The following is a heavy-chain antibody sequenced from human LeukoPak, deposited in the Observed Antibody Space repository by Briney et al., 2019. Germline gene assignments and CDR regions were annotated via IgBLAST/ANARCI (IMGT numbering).Heavy chain of an antibody. D-gene: IGHD3-16*01. CDR3: ARHGYTASHYFLDF. CDR1: SGSINSYY. J-gene: IGHJ4*02. CDR2: IYTTGKT. V-gene: IGHV4-4*07. Sequence: SETLSLTCTVSSGSINSYYWGWVRQPAGRGLEWIGRIYTTGKTGYNPSLKSRPTMSVDTSKRQFSLNLTSVTAADTAIYFCARHGYTASHYFLDFWSQGTLVTVSS.